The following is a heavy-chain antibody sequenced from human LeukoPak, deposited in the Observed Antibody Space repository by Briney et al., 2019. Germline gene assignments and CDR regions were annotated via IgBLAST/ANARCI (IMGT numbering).Heavy chain of an antibody. J-gene: IGHJ1*01. CDR3: AGGNGYHPLTTY. CDR1: DSIFRHYG. V-gene: IGHV3-33*01. Sequence: GGSLRLSCAASDSIFRHYGMHWVRQAPGKGLEWVAVIGDDGTNRHYGGSVKGRFTISRDKSKNAVYLQMGSLRAEDTAVYYCAGGNGYHPLTTYWGQGTLVTVSS. CDR2: IGDDGTNR. D-gene: IGHD3-22*01.